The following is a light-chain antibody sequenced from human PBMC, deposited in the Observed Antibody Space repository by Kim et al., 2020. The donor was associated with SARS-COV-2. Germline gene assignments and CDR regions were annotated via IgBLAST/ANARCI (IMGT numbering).Light chain of an antibody. CDR2: ATS. J-gene: IGKJ4*01. Sequence: DIQMTQSPSSLSASVGDRVTITCRASQTISHYLNWYQQKPGKAPKLLIYATSSLQSGVPSRFSGSGSGTDFTLTISSLQPEDFATYYCQQSYSTILTFGGGTKVDIK. CDR3: QQSYSTILT. V-gene: IGKV1-39*01. CDR1: QTISHY.